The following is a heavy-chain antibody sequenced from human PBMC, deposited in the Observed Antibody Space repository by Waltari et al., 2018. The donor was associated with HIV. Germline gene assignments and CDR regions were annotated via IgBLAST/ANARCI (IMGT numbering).Heavy chain of an antibody. Sequence: SSYGMHWVRQAPGKGLEWVAVIWYDGSNKYYADSVKGRFTISRDNSKNTLYLQMNSLRAEDTAVYYCARDTYYDSSGYFPLYFDYWGQGTLVTVSS. J-gene: IGHJ4*02. V-gene: IGHV3-33*01. CDR2: IWYDGSNK. D-gene: IGHD3-22*01. CDR3: ARDTYYDSSGYFPLYFDY. CDR1: SSYG.